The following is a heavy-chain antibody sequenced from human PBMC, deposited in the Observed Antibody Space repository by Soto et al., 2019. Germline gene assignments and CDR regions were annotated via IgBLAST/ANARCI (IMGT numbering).Heavy chain of an antibody. CDR3: SRTPYRRQLVRYYYYGLDV. V-gene: IGHV4-34*01. J-gene: IGHJ6*02. CDR2: INHSGSA. CDR1: GGSFSGFY. D-gene: IGHD1-1*01. Sequence: SETLSLTCAVNGGSFSGFYWTWIRQSPGRGLEWIGEINHSGSARYSPSLKNRVTISLDTSNNQFSLKLSSVTAADTAVYYCSRTPYRRQLVRYYYYGLDVWGQGTTVTVSS.